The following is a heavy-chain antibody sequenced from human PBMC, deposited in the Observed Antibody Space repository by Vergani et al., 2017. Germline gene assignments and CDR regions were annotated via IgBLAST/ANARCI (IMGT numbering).Heavy chain of an antibody. Sequence: EVQLVESGGGLVQPGGSLRLSCAASGFTFSSYEMNWVRQAPGKGLEWVSYISSSGSTIYYADSVKGRFTISRDNAKNSLYLQMNSLRAADTAVYYCARVPVADHSYYFDYWGQGTLVTVSS. CDR1: GFTFSSYE. CDR3: ARVPVADHSYYFDY. V-gene: IGHV3-48*03. J-gene: IGHJ4*02. CDR2: ISSSGSTI. D-gene: IGHD6-19*01.